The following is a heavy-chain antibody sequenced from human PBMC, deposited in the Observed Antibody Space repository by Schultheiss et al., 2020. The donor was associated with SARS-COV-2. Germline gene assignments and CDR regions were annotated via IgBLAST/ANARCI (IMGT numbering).Heavy chain of an antibody. CDR2: ISSSSSYI. Sequence: GGSLRLSCAASGFTFSTYNMNWVRQAPGKGLEWVSSISSSSSYIYYADSVKGRFTISRDNAKNSLYLQMNSLRAEDTAVYYCARRRDLAYSSGWYNYWGQGTLVTVSS. CDR1: GFTFSTYN. V-gene: IGHV3-21*01. CDR3: ARRRDLAYSSGWYNY. J-gene: IGHJ4*02. D-gene: IGHD6-19*01.